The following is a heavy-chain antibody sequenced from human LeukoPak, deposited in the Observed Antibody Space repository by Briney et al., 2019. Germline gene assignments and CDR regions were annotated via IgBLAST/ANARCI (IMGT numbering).Heavy chain of an antibody. CDR1: GFTFINYS. J-gene: IGHJ5*02. CDR2: ISTSSTYI. D-gene: IGHD2-2*02. Sequence: GGSLRLSCAASGFTFINYSMNWVRQAPGKGLEWVSSISTSSTYIYYADSVKGRFTISRDNAKNSLYLQMNSLRAEDTAVYYCARDQGAAAIYIEEDWFDPWGQGTLVTVSS. CDR3: ARDQGAAAIYIEEDWFDP. V-gene: IGHV3-21*01.